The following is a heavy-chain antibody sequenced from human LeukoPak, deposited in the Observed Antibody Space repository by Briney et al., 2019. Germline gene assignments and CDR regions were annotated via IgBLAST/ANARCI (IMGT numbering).Heavy chain of an antibody. CDR3: ANDYSGPFDY. Sequence: ASVKVSCKASGGTFSSYAISWVRQAPGQGLEWMGGIIPIFGTANYAQKFQGRVTITADESTSTAYMELSSLRSEDTAVYYWANDYSGPFDYWGQGTLVTVSS. CDR2: IIPIFGTA. D-gene: IGHD4-11*01. V-gene: IGHV1-69*01. CDR1: GGTFSSYA. J-gene: IGHJ4*02.